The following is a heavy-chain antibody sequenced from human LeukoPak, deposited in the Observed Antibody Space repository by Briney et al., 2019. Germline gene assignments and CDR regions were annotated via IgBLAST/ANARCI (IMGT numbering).Heavy chain of an antibody. CDR3: ASDRGSWPHATFDI. V-gene: IGHV4-39*07. Sequence: SETLSLTCTVSIISSSYYWGWIRQPPGKGLEWIGNIYYSGNTYYNPSLKSRVTISIDTSKSQLSLNLRSETAADTAVYYCASDRGSWPHATFDIWGQGTPVTVSS. J-gene: IGHJ3*02. CDR1: IISSSYY. CDR2: IYYSGNT. D-gene: IGHD3-16*01.